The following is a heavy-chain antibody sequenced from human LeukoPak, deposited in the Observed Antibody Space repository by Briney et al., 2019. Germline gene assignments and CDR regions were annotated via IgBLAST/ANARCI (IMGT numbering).Heavy chain of an antibody. CDR1: GGSFSGYY. CDR3: AGNYYGSGSYYSEDRY. D-gene: IGHD3-10*01. V-gene: IGHV4-34*01. Sequence: SETLSLTCAVYGGSFSGYYWSWIRQPPGKGLEWIGEINHSGSTNYNPSLKSRVTISVDTSKKQFSLKLSSVTAADTAVYYCAGNYYGSGSYYSEDRYWGQGTLVTVSS. CDR2: INHSGST. J-gene: IGHJ4*02.